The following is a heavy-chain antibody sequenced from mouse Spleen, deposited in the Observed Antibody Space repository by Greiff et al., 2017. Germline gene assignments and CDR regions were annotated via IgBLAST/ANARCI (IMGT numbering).Heavy chain of an antibody. CDR2: INYDGSST. CDR1: GFTFSDYY. J-gene: IGHJ2*01. V-gene: IGHV5-16*01. Sequence: EVQRVESEGGLVQPGSSMKLSCTASGFTFSDYYMAWVRQVPEKGLEWVANINYDGSSTYYLDSLKSRFIISRDNAKNILYLQMSSLKSEDTATYYCARVSSGTGYFDYWGQGTTLTVSS. D-gene: IGHD3-1*01. CDR3: ARVSSGTGYFDY.